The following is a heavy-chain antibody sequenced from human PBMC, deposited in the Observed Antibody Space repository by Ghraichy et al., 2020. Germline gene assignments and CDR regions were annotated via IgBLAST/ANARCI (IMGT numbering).Heavy chain of an antibody. CDR2: ISAYNGNT. D-gene: IGHD1-1*01. J-gene: IGHJ2*01. CDR3: ARGPGDPGWDWYFDL. CDR1: GYTFTSYG. Sequence: ASVKASCKASGYTFTSYGISWVRQAPGQGLEWMGWISAYNGNTNYAQKLQGRVTMTTDTSTSTAYMELRSLRSDDTAVYYCARGPGDPGWDWYFDLWGRGTLVTVSS. V-gene: IGHV1-18*01.